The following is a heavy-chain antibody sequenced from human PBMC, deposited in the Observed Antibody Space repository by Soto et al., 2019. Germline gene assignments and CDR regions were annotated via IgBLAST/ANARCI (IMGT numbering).Heavy chain of an antibody. CDR3: ARLVGIAVAIPGY. J-gene: IGHJ4*02. D-gene: IGHD6-19*01. CDR1: GGTFSSYA. V-gene: IGHV1-69*13. Sequence: SVKVSCKASGGTFSSYAISWVRQAPGQGLEWMGGIIPIFGTANYAQKFQGRVTITADESTSTAYMELSSLRSEDTAVYYCARLVGIAVAIPGYWGQGTLVTVSS. CDR2: IIPIFGTA.